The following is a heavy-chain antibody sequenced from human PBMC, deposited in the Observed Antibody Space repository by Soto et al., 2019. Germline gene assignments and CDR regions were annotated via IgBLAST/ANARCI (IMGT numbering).Heavy chain of an antibody. V-gene: IGHV2-5*01. CDR2: IYWNDDK. D-gene: IGHD2-2*01. CDR3: AHRRLGYCSSTSCPFDP. Sequence: QITLKESGPTLVKPTQTLTLTCTFSGFSLSTSGVGVGWIRQPPGKALEWLALIYWNDDKRYSPSLKSRLTITKDTSKNQVVLTMTNMDPVDTATYYCAHRRLGYCSSTSCPFDPWGQGTLVTVSS. J-gene: IGHJ5*02. CDR1: GFSLSTSGVG.